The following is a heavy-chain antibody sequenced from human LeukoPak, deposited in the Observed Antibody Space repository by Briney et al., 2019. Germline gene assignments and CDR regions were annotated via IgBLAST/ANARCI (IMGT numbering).Heavy chain of an antibody. Sequence: SETLSLTCTVSGGSISSYYWSWIRQPAGKGLEWIGRIYTSGSTNYNPSLRSRVTMSVDTSKNQFSLKLSSAAAADTAVYYCARDFGYYDILTGYTPDAFDIWGQGTMVTVSS. CDR1: GGSISSYY. CDR2: IYTSGST. D-gene: IGHD3-9*01. J-gene: IGHJ3*02. CDR3: ARDFGYYDILTGYTPDAFDI. V-gene: IGHV4-4*07.